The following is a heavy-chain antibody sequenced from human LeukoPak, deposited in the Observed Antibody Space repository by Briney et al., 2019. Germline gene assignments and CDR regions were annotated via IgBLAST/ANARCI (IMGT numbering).Heavy chain of an antibody. V-gene: IGHV3-30-3*01. Sequence: GRSLRLSCAASGFTFSSYAMHWVRQAPGKGLEWVAVISYDGSNKHYADSVKGRFTISRDNSKNTLYLQMNSLRAEDTAVYYCARDSSYGSGSYLYYYYYYGMDVWGQGTTVTVSS. CDR2: ISYDGSNK. CDR3: ARDSSYGSGSYLYYYYYYGMDV. J-gene: IGHJ6*02. CDR1: GFTFSSYA. D-gene: IGHD3-10*01.